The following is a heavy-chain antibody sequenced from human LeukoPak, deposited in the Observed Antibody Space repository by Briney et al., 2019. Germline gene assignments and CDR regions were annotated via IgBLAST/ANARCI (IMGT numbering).Heavy chain of an antibody. V-gene: IGHV1-8*01. D-gene: IGHD2-2*01. CDR2: MNPNSGNT. Sequence: ASVKVSCKASGYSFTSYDINWVRQATGQGLEWMGWMNPNSGNTDCAQKFQGRVTMTRNTSITTAYMELSSLRSEDTAVYYCVRGRCSSSGCDAPGFEYWGQGTLVTVSS. CDR1: GYSFTSYD. J-gene: IGHJ4*02. CDR3: VRGRCSSSGCDAPGFEY.